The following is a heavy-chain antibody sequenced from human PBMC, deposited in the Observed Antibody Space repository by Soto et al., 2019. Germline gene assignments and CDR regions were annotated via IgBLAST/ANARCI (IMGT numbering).Heavy chain of an antibody. V-gene: IGHV3-73*01. J-gene: IGHJ6*03. CDR1: GFTFSGSA. CDR3: TRPNYDYYYYYMDV. CDR2: IRSKANSYAT. Sequence: GGSLRLSCAASGFTFSGSAMHWVRQASGKGLEWVGRIRSKANSYATAYAASVKGRFTISRDDSKNTAYLQMNSLKTEDTVVYFCTRPNYDYYYYYMDVWGKGTTVTVSS. D-gene: IGHD1-7*01.